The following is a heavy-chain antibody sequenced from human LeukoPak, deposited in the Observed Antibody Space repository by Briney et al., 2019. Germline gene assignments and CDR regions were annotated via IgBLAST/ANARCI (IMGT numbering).Heavy chain of an antibody. D-gene: IGHD3-22*01. V-gene: IGHV4-59*08. CDR3: ARSYYYYDSSGYYGAAFDI. CDR2: IYYSGNT. J-gene: IGHJ3*02. CDR1: GGSISSYY. Sequence: SETLSLTCTVSGGSISSYYWSWIRQPPGKGLEGIGYIYYSGNTNYNPSLKSRVTISVDTSKNQFSLKLSSVTAADTAVYYCARSYYYYDSSGYYGAAFDIWGQGTMVTVSS.